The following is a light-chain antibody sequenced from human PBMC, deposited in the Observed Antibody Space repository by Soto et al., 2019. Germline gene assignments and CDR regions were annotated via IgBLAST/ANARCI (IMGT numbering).Light chain of an antibody. CDR2: EGS. Sequence: QSVLTQPASVSGSPGQSVTISCTGTSSDVGSYNLVSWYQHHPGKAPKLMIYEGSKRPSGVSNRFSGSKSGSTASLTISGLQAEDEADYYCCSYAGRGVFGGGTKLTVL. J-gene: IGLJ3*02. CDR1: SSDVGSYNL. CDR3: CSYAGRGV. V-gene: IGLV2-23*01.